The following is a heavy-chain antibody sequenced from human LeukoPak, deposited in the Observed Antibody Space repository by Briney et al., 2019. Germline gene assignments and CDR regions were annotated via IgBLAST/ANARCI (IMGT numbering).Heavy chain of an antibody. Sequence: SVKVSCKASGGTFTSFGISWVRQAPGQGREWMGGSIPLYGKANYAQRFQGRVTITTDESTVTAYMELSSLRSEGTAVFYCATEGGRKDHGFEFWGQGTVVTVSS. CDR2: SIPLYGKA. J-gene: IGHJ3*01. CDR1: GGTFTSFG. CDR3: ATEGGRKDHGFEF. V-gene: IGHV1-69*05. D-gene: IGHD2-15*01.